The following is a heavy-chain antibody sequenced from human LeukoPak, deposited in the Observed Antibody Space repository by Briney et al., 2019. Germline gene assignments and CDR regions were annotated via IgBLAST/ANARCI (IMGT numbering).Heavy chain of an antibody. CDR3: ASNIVVVPAAMLPYYYYGMDV. CDR1: GGSISSGGYY. Sequence: SETLSLTCTVSGGSISSGGYYWSWIRQHPGKGLEWIGYIYYSGSTYYNPSLKSRVTISVDTSKNQFSLKLSSVTAADTAVYYCASNIVVVPAAMLPYYYYGMDVWGPGTTVTVSS. D-gene: IGHD2-2*01. V-gene: IGHV4-31*03. CDR2: IYYSGST. J-gene: IGHJ6*02.